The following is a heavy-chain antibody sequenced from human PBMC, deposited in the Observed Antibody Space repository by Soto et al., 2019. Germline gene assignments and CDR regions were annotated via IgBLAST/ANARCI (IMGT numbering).Heavy chain of an antibody. CDR1: GFTVGNNY. CDR3: AKDGRGSGSHYNSFGY. CDR2: IYSTGTT. Sequence: EVQLVESGGGLIQPGGSLKLSCAASGFTVGNNYMSWFRQAPGKGLEWVSLIYSTGTTKYADSVKGRFTVSRDNAKNTLYLQMNSLRAEDKAVYYCAKDGRGSGSHYNSFGYWGQGTLVTVSS. V-gene: IGHV3-53*01. J-gene: IGHJ4*02. D-gene: IGHD3-10*01.